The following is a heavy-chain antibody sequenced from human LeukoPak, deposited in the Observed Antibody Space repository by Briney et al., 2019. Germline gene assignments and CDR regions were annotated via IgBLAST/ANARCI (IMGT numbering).Heavy chain of an antibody. D-gene: IGHD3-10*01. Sequence: GGSLRLSCAASGFNFTNFVMHWVRQAPGKGLERVSFIGSDGNDKHYADSVKGRCTISRDNAKKTLYLQMNSLRAEDTAVYYCARDTRYGSGSPLGSDYWGQGTLVTVSS. CDR3: ARDTRYGSGSPLGSDY. CDR2: IGSDGNDK. CDR1: GFNFTNFV. J-gene: IGHJ4*02. V-gene: IGHV3-30*02.